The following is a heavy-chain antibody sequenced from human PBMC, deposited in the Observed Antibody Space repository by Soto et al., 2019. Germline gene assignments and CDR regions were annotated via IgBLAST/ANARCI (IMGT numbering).Heavy chain of an antibody. CDR1: GFTFDDYA. D-gene: IGHD2-15*01. Sequence: LRLSCAASGFTFDDYAMHWVRQAPGKGLEWVSGISWNSGSIGYADSVKGRFTISRDNAKNSLYLQMNSLRAEDTALYYCAKDRQDRPNAFDIWGQGTMVTVSS. CDR3: AKDRQDRPNAFDI. CDR2: ISWNSGSI. V-gene: IGHV3-9*01. J-gene: IGHJ3*02.